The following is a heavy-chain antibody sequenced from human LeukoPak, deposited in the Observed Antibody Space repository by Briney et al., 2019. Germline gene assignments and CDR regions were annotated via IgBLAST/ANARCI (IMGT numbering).Heavy chain of an antibody. CDR2: ITGSGGNT. CDR3: AKAASSSWPSYYYGMDV. CDR1: VFIFSSYS. Sequence: GGSLRLSCAASVFIFSSYSMSWVRQAPRKGQEWVSVITGSGGNTYYGDSVKGRFTISKDNSKNTVYLQMSSLRVDDTAVYYCAKAASSSWPSYYYGMDVWGQGTTVTVSS. V-gene: IGHV3-23*01. J-gene: IGHJ6*02. D-gene: IGHD6-13*01.